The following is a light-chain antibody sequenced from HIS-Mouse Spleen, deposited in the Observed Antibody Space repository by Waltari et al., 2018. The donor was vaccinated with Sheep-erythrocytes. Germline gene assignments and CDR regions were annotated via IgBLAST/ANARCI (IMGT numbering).Light chain of an antibody. V-gene: IGLV2-11*01. Sequence: QSALTQPRSVSGSPGQSVTISCTGTSSDVGGYNYVSWYQQHPGKAPKLMIYDVSNRPSGVPDRFSGSQSGNTASLTISGLQAEDEADYYCCSYAGSYNHVFATGTKVTVL. CDR2: DVS. J-gene: IGLJ1*01. CDR3: CSYAGSYNHV. CDR1: SSDVGGYNY.